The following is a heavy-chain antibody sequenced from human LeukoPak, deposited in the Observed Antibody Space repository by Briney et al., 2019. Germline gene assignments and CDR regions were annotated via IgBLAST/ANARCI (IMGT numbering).Heavy chain of an antibody. Sequence: GGSLRLSCAASGFTFSDYSMTWVRQAPGKGLEWLSYISSSSSFIYYADSVKGRFTISRDNAKNSLYLQMNSLRTEDTALYYCAKDNGDYGAYVEFYMDVWGKGTTVTISS. D-gene: IGHD4-17*01. V-gene: IGHV3-21*05. CDR1: GFTFSDYS. CDR2: ISSSSSFI. J-gene: IGHJ6*03. CDR3: AKDNGDYGAYVEFYMDV.